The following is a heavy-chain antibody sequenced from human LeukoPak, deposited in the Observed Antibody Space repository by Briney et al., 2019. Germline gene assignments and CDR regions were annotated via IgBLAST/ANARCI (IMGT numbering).Heavy chain of an antibody. CDR1: GYTFTGYY. CDR3: ARGPIATYYYYYGMDV. J-gene: IGHJ6*02. Sequence: ASVKVSCKASGYTFTGYYMHWVRQAPGQGLEWMGWINPNSGGTNYAQKFQGWVTMTRDTSISTAYMELSRLRSDDTAVYYCARGPIATYYYYYGMDVWGQGTTVTVSS. D-gene: IGHD6-13*01. CDR2: INPNSGGT. V-gene: IGHV1-2*04.